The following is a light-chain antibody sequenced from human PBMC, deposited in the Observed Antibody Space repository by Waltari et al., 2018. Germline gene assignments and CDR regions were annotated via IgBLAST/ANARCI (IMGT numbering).Light chain of an antibody. CDR3: QYYVT. CDR2: KAS. J-gene: IGKJ1*01. V-gene: IGKV1-5*03. Sequence: DIQMTPSPSTLSASVGDRVTITCRASQGIVSWLDWYQQQPGNAPKRLIYKASSLESGVRASCCGSGSGTEFSLTISSLQPDDFATHYWQYYVTFGQGTKVEIK. CDR1: QGIVSW.